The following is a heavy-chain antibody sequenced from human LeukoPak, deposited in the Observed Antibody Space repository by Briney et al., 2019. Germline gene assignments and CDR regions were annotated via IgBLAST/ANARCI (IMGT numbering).Heavy chain of an antibody. CDR1: GFTVSSNY. Sequence: GGSLRLSCAASGFTVSSNYMSWVRQAPGKGLEWVSVIYSGGSTYYADSVKGRFAISRDNSKNTLYLQMNSLRAEDTAVYYCAKDAPYSGSYFDWYFDLWGRGTLVTVSS. D-gene: IGHD1-26*01. CDR3: AKDAPYSGSYFDWYFDL. J-gene: IGHJ2*01. CDR2: IYSGGST. V-gene: IGHV3-66*01.